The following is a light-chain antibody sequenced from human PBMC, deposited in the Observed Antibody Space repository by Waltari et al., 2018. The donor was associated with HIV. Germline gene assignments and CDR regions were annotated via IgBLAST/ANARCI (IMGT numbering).Light chain of an antibody. Sequence: QSALTQPASVSGSPGQSITISCTGTSGDVGGYNYVSWYQQHPGKAPKIMIFDVSDRPSGVSNRFSGSKSGNTASLTISGLQSEDEADYYCSSYTSSSTLVFGGGTKLIVL. CDR1: SGDVGGYNY. J-gene: IGLJ2*01. CDR3: SSYTSSSTLV. V-gene: IGLV2-14*03. CDR2: DVS.